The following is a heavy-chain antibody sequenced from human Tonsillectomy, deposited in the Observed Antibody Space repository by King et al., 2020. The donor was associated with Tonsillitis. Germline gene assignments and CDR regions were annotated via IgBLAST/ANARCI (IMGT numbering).Heavy chain of an antibody. J-gene: IGHJ4*02. CDR2: ISYDGSNK. Sequence: VQLVESGGGVVQPGRSLRLSCAASGFTFSNYGMHWVRQAPGKGLEWVAVISYDGSNKYYADSVKGRFTTSRDNSKNTLYLQMNSLRAEDTAVYYCAKARDIVVVVGATTLDYWGQGTLVTVSS. D-gene: IGHD2-15*01. CDR1: GFTFSNYG. CDR3: AKARDIVVVVGATTLDY. V-gene: IGHV3-30*18.